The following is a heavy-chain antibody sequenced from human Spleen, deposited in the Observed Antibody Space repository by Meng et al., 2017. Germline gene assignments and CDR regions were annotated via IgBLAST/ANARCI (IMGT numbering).Heavy chain of an antibody. D-gene: IGHD3-22*01. CDR2: ISGSGGST. Sequence: GESLKISCAASGFTFSSYAMSWVRQAPGKGLEWVSAISGSGGSTYYADSVKGRFTISRDNSKNTLYLQMNSLRAEDTAVYYCAKCYYDSSGDAFDIWGQGTMVTVSS. CDR3: AKCYYDSSGDAFDI. V-gene: IGHV3-23*01. J-gene: IGHJ3*02. CDR1: GFTFSSYA.